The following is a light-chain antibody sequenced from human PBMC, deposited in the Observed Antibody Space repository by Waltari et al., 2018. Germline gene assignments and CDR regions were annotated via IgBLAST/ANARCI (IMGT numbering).Light chain of an antibody. J-gene: IGKJ1*01. CDR1: QSLLHRNGNTY. CDR2: LGS. V-gene: IGKV2-28*01. CDR3: MQSLQTLWT. Sequence: DIVVTQSPLSLPVTPGEPASISCRSSQSLLHRNGNTYLDWYLQKPGQSPQHLIYLGSNRASGVPDRFSGSGSGTDFTLRISRVEAEDVGVYYCMQSLQTLWTFGPGTKVEIK.